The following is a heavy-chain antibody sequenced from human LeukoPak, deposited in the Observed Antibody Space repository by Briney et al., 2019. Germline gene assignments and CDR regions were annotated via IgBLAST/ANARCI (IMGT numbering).Heavy chain of an antibody. Sequence: PGGSLRLSCAASGFTFSSYAMSWVRQAPGKGLEWVAVIWNDESNKYYPDSVKGRFTISRDNSKNTLYLQMNSLRAEDTAVYYCARAPYSGSGSYRFDYWGQGTLVTVSS. CDR3: ARAPYSGSGSYRFDY. D-gene: IGHD3-10*01. J-gene: IGHJ4*02. V-gene: IGHV3-33*08. CDR1: GFTFSSYA. CDR2: IWNDESNK.